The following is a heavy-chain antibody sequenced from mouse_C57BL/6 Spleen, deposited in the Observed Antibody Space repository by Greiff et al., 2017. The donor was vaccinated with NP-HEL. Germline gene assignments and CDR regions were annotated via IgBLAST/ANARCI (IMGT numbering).Heavy chain of an antibody. Sequence: VQGVESGPELVKPGASVKISCKASGYAFSSSWMNWVKQRPGKGLEWIGRIYPGDGDTNYNGKFKGKATLTADKSSSTAYMQLSSLTSEDSAVYFCARDWDGAFDYWGQGTTLTVSS. D-gene: IGHD4-1*01. J-gene: IGHJ2*01. CDR3: ARDWDGAFDY. CDR2: IYPGDGDT. V-gene: IGHV1-82*01. CDR1: GYAFSSSW.